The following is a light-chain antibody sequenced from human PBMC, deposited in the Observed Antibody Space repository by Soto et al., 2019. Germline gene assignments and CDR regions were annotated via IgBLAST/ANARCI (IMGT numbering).Light chain of an antibody. CDR3: QQRSNFLN. V-gene: IGKV3-11*01. CDR1: QSVSSY. Sequence: EIVLTQSPATLSLSPGERATLSCRASQSVSSYLAWYQQKPGQAPRLLIYDASNRATGIPARFSGSGSGTDFTLTSSSLEPEDFAVYYCQQRSNFLNFGGGP. CDR2: DAS. J-gene: IGKJ4*01.